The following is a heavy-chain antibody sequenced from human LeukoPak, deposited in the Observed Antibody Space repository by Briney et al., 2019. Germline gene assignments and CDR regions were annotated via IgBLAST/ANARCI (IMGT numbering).Heavy chain of an antibody. CDR2: IKSESDGATT. D-gene: IGHD3-3*01. Sequence: PGGPLRLSCAASGFTFATVWMTWVRQPPGKGREWVGRIKSESDGATTEYAAPVNGRFIISRDASKNTLFLQMNSLKTEDTAVYYCTTFFAPEYWGEGTLVTVSS. V-gene: IGHV3-15*01. CDR1: GFTFATVW. CDR3: TTFFAPEY. J-gene: IGHJ4*02.